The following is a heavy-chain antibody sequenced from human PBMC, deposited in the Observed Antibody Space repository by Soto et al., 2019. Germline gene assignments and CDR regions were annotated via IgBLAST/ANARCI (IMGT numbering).Heavy chain of an antibody. V-gene: IGHV3-48*02. J-gene: IGHJ6*02. CDR3: AREGWPLLQTGMDV. D-gene: IGHD2-15*01. CDR1: GFTFRSYS. Sequence: GGSLRLSCAASGFTFRSYSMNWVRQAPGKGLEWVSYISSSNRTINYADSVKGRFIITRDNAKNSLYLQMHSLRDEDTAVYYCAREGWPLLQTGMDVWGQGTTVTVS. CDR2: ISSSNRTI.